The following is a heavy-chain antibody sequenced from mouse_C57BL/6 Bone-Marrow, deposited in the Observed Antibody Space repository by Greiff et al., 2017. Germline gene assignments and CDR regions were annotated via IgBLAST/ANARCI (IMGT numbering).Heavy chain of an antibody. J-gene: IGHJ3*01. CDR2: IDPSDSYT. V-gene: IGHV1-59*01. Sequence: VQLQQPGAELVRPGTSVKLSCKASGYTFTSYWMHWVKQRPGQGLEWIGVIDPSDSYTNYNQKFKGKATLTVDTSSSPAYMQLSSLTSEDSAVFYCAGLSWAWFAYWGQGTLVTVSA. CDR1: GYTFTSYW. CDR3: AGLSWAWFAY. D-gene: IGHD1-1*01.